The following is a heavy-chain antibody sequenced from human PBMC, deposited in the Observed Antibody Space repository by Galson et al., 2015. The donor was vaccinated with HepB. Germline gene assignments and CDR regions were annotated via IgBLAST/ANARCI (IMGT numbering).Heavy chain of an antibody. J-gene: IGHJ4*02. CDR1: GDSLSIGGYY. V-gene: IGHV4-31*03. CDR2: IYHSGST. D-gene: IGHD1-26*01. Sequence: TLSLTCTVSGDSLSIGGYYWSWIRHHPGKGLEWIGYIYHSGSTYYNPSLKSRVTISVDTSKNHFSLKLNSVTAADTDVYYCARLRLGGAAFDYWAREPWSPSPQ. CDR3: ARLRLGGAAFDY.